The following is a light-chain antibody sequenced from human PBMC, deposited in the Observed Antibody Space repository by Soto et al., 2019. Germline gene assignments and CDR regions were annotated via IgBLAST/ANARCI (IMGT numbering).Light chain of an antibody. Sequence: AIQMTQSPSSLSASVGDRVTIICRASQGIRNDLGWYQQRPGKAPKLLIYATSNLQSGVPSRFSGSGSGTDFTLTISSLQPEDYATYYCLQDYSYPRTFGQGTKVEIK. CDR2: ATS. CDR1: QGIRND. V-gene: IGKV1-6*01. CDR3: LQDYSYPRT. J-gene: IGKJ1*01.